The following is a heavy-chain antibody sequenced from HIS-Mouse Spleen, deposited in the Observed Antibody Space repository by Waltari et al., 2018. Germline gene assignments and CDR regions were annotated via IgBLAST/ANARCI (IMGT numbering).Heavy chain of an antibody. CDR3: ARDRSSSWYAFDI. D-gene: IGHD6-13*01. CDR2: INPNSGST. Sequence: QVQLVQSGAEVKKPGASVKVSCKASGYTFTGYYMHWVRQAPGQGLGRMGRINPNSGSTNYAQKFQGRVTRTRDTSISTAYMELSRLRSDDTAVYYCARDRSSSWYAFDIWGQGTMVTVSS. CDR1: GYTFTGYY. J-gene: IGHJ3*02. V-gene: IGHV1-2*02.